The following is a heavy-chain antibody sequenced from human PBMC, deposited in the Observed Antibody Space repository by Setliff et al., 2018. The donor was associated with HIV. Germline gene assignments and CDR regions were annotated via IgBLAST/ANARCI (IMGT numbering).Heavy chain of an antibody. Sequence: SETRSLTCTVSGGSISSGDYYWTWILQPPGKGLEWIGYIYNSGSTYYEPSLRGRVTISIDRAKNQFSLKLNSVTAADTAVYYCARETNASGSLTAYWYVDLWGRGTLVTVSS. CDR3: ARETNASGSLTAYWYVDL. J-gene: IGHJ2*01. D-gene: IGHD3-10*01. CDR1: GGSISSGDYY. V-gene: IGHV4-30-4*08. CDR2: IYNSGST.